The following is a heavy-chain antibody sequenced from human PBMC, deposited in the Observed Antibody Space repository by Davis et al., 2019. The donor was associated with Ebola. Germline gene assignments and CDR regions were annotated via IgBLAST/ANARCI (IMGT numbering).Heavy chain of an antibody. D-gene: IGHD1-26*01. CDR3: VREVVGAVYFDY. CDR2: ISGSGGST. CDR1: GFTFSSYA. V-gene: IGHV3-23*01. J-gene: IGHJ4*02. Sequence: GGSLRLSCAASGFTFSSYAMSWVRQAPGKGLEWVSAISGSGGSTYYADSVKGRFTISRDNSKNTLYLQMDSLRPEDTAVYYCVREVVGAVYFDYWGQGALVTVSS.